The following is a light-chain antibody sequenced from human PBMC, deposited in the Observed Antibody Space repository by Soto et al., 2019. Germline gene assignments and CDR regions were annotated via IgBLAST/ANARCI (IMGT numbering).Light chain of an antibody. CDR2: INN. V-gene: IGLV1-47*02. CDR3: ATWDDSLSGYV. Sequence: QSVLTQPPSASGTPGQRVTISCSGSSSNIGSNYVYWYQHLPGAAPKLLIYINNQRASGVPDRFSGSKSGTSASLAISGLRSEDEADYFCATWDDSLSGYVFGTGTKLTVL. J-gene: IGLJ1*01. CDR1: SSNIGSNY.